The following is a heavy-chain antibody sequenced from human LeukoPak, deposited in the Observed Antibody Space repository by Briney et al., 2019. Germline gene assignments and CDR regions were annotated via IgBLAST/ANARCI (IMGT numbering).Heavy chain of an antibody. J-gene: IGHJ4*02. V-gene: IGHV3-15*01. CDR1: GFTFSNAW. Sequence: GGSLRLSCAASGFTFSNAWMSWVRQAPGKGLEWVGRIKSKTDGGTTDYAAPVKDRFTISRDDSKNTLYLQMNSLKTEDTAVYYCTIGYSGYDLDYWGQGTLVTVSS. D-gene: IGHD5-12*01. CDR2: IKSKTDGGTT. CDR3: TIGYSGYDLDY.